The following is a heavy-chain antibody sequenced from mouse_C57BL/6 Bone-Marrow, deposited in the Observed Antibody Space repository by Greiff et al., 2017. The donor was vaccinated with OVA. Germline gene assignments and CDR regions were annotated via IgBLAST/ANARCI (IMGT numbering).Heavy chain of an antibody. CDR3: AHYYGSSPYYFDY. CDR1: GCTFTSYW. D-gene: IGHD1-1*01. V-gene: IGHV1-59*01. CDR2: IDPSDSYT. J-gene: IGHJ2*01. Sequence: VQLQQPGAELVRPGTSVKLSCKASGCTFTSYWMHWVKQRPGQGLEWIGVIDPSDSYTNYNQKFKGKATLTVDTSSSTAYMQLSSLTSEDSAVYYCAHYYGSSPYYFDYWGQGTTLTVSS.